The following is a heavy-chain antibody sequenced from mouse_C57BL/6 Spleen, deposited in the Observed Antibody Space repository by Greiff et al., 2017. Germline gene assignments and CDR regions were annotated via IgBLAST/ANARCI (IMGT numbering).Heavy chain of an antibody. CDR2: IDPETGGT. CDR3: TRGEYYAMDY. Sequence: QVQLKQSGAELVRPGASVTLSCKASGYTFTDYEMHWVKQTPVHGLEWIGAIDPETGGTAYNQKFKGKAILTADKSASTAFMERRSLTAEDAAVYYCTRGEYYAMDYWGQGTSVTVSS. J-gene: IGHJ4*01. CDR1: GYTFTDYE. V-gene: IGHV1-15*01.